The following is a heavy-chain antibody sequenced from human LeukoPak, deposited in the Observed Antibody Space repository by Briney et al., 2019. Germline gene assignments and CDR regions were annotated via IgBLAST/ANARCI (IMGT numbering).Heavy chain of an antibody. V-gene: IGHV3-9*01. CDR2: ITWNSGTT. Sequence: PGRSLRLSCVASGFTFDDFAMHWVRQLPGKGLEWVSGITWNSGTTVYADSVKGRFTISRDNAKNSLYLQMNSLRAEDTAVYYCAKDTRAVSVGSFDYWGQGTLVTFSS. CDR3: AKDTRAVSVGSFDY. D-gene: IGHD3-10*01. CDR1: GFTFDDFA. J-gene: IGHJ4*02.